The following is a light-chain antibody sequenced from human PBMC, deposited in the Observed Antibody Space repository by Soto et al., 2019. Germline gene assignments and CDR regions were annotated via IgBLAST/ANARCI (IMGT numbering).Light chain of an antibody. CDR2: GAS. Sequence: EIVLTQSPGTLSLSPGERATLSRRASQSVSSYYLAWYQQKPGQAPRLLIHGASNRATGVPDRFSGSGSGTDFTLTISRLEPEDFAVYYCQQYGSSRPWAFGQGTKVEI. J-gene: IGKJ1*01. V-gene: IGKV3-20*01. CDR3: QQYGSSRPWA. CDR1: QSVSSYY.